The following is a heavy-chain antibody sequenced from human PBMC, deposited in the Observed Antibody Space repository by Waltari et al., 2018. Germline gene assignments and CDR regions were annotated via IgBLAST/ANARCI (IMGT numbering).Heavy chain of an antibody. CDR2: MNPNSGNT. V-gene: IGHV1-8*03. Sequence: QVQLVQSGAEVKKPGASVKVSCKASGYTFTSYDINWVRQATGQGLEWMGWMNPNSGNTGYAQKFQGRVTITRNTSISTAYMELSSLRSEDTAVYYCARGDGYCSSTSCLLRGWDNWFDPWGQGTLVTVSS. J-gene: IGHJ5*02. D-gene: IGHD2-2*01. CDR3: ARGDGYCSSTSCLLRGWDNWFDP. CDR1: GYTFTSYD.